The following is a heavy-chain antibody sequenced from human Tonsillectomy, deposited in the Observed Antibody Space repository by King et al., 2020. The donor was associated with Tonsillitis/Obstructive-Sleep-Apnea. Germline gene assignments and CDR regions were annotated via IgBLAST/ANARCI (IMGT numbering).Heavy chain of an antibody. V-gene: IGHV3-30*04. CDR1: GVTFRHYA. CDR2: ISYDGSDK. CDR3: ARGEMATISPAFDI. Sequence: VQLVESGGGVVQPGRSRRLSCVASGVTFRHYAMHWVRQSPGKGLEWAALISYDGSDKYYADSVKGRFTVSRDNSKNTLYLQMNFLRPEDTAVYYCARGEMATISPAFDIWGKGTMLTVSS. D-gene: IGHD5-24*01. J-gene: IGHJ3*02.